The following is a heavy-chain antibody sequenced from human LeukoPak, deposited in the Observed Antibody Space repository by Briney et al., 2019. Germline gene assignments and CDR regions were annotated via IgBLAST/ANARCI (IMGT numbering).Heavy chain of an antibody. CDR2: INHSGST. CDR1: GGSFSGYY. D-gene: IGHD1-26*01. J-gene: IGHJ3*02. Sequence: SETLSLTCAVYGGSFSGYYWSWIRQPPGKGLEWIGEINHSGSTNYNTSLKSRVTISVDTSKNQFSLKLSSVTAADTAVYYCARESVGATGTDFDIWGQGTMVTVSS. CDR3: ARESVGATGTDFDI. V-gene: IGHV4-34*01.